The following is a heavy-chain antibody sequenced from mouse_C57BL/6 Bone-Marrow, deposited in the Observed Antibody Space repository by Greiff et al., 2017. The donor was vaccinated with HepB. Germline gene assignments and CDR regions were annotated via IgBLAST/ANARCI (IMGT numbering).Heavy chain of an antibody. J-gene: IGHJ3*01. CDR3: ARERGYGPFAY. Sequence: QVQLQQSGAELARPGASVKLSCKASGYTFTSYGMSWVKQRTGQGLEWIGEIYPRSGNTYYNEKFKGKATLTADKSSSTAYMERRSLTSEDSAVYFCARERGYGPFAYWGQGTLVTVSA. V-gene: IGHV1-81*01. CDR1: GYTFTSYG. CDR2: IYPRSGNT. D-gene: IGHD2-2*01.